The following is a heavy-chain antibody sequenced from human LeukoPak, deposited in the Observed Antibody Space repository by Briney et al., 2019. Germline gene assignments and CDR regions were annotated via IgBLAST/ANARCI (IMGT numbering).Heavy chain of an antibody. CDR3: ARESTRLGYYKENDAFDI. CDR2: IYYSGST. CDR1: GGSISSSSYY. Sequence: SETLSPTCTVSGGSISSSSYYWGWIRQPPGKGLEWIGSIYYSGSTYYNPSLKSRVTISVDTSKNQFSLKLSSVTAADTAVYYCARESTRLGYYKENDAFDIWGQGTMVTVSS. D-gene: IGHD1-26*01. J-gene: IGHJ3*02. V-gene: IGHV4-39*02.